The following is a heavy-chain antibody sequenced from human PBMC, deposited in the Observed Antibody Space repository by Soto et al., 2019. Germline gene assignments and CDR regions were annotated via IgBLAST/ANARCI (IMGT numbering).Heavy chain of an antibody. J-gene: IGHJ5*02. CDR1: GYSFSTHW. CDR3: ARRGSSSLNWIDP. CDR2: IYLGDSNT. Sequence: GESLKISCKDYGYSFSTHWIGLVRQMPGKGLEWMGIIYLGDSNTRYSPSFQGQVTISADKSTKTAYLQWSSLKASDTAMYYCARRGSSSLNWIDPWGQGTLVTVSS. D-gene: IGHD6-6*01. V-gene: IGHV5-51*01.